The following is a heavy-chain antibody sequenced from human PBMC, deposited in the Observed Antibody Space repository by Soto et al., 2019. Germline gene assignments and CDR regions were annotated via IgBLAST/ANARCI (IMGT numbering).Heavy chain of an antibody. CDR3: ARVGSGRYLGFWAFDI. V-gene: IGHV1-18*01. J-gene: IGHJ3*02. CDR1: GYTFTSYG. CDR2: ISAYNGNT. D-gene: IGHD1-26*01. Sequence: ASVKVSCKXSGYTFTSYGISWVRQAPGQGLEWMGWISAYNGNTNYAQKLQGRVTMTTDTSTSTAYMELRSLRSDDTAVYYCARVGSGRYLGFWAFDIWGQGTMVTVSS.